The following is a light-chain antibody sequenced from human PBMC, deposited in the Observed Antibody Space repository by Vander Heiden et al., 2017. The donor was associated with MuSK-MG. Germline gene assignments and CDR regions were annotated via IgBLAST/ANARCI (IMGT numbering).Light chain of an antibody. Sequence: DIQMTQSPSSLSASVGDRVTITCRASQSISSYLNWYQQKPGKAPKLLIYAASSLQSGVPSRFSGSGSGTDFTLTISSLQPEDFATYYCQKSTGTFGQGTKVEIK. CDR1: QSISSY. V-gene: IGKV1-39*01. CDR2: AAS. J-gene: IGKJ1*01. CDR3: QKSTGT.